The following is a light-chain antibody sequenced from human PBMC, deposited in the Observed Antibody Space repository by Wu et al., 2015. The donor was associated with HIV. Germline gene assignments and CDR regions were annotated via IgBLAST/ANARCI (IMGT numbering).Light chain of an antibody. V-gene: IGKV3-20*01. Sequence: EIVLTQSPGTLSLSPGERATLSCRASQSVSSNYLAWYQQKPGQAPRLLIYDASSRATGIPDRFSGSGSGTDFTLTISRLKPEDFAVYYCQQYGSSPPITFGQGTRLEIK. CDR2: DAS. CDR1: QSVSSNY. J-gene: IGKJ5*01. CDR3: QQYGSSPPIT.